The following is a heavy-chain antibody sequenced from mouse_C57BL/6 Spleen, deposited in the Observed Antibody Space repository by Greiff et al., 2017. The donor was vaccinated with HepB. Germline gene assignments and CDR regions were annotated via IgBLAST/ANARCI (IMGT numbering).Heavy chain of an antibody. CDR2: IYPGDGDT. Sequence: VQLHQSGPELVKPGASVKISCKASGYAFSSSWMNWVKQRPGKGLEWIGRIYPGDGDTNYNGKFKGKATLTADKSSSTAYMQLSSLTSEDSAVYFCARGYYYGSSYFYYAMDYWGQGTSVTVSS. D-gene: IGHD1-1*01. J-gene: IGHJ4*01. CDR3: ARGYYYGSSYFYYAMDY. CDR1: GYAFSSSW. V-gene: IGHV1-82*01.